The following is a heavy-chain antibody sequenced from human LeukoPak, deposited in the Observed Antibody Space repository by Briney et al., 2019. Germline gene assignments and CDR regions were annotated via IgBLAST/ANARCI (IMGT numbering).Heavy chain of an antibody. CDR2: INTYNGNT. CDR3: ARESHILYYFDY. J-gene: IGHJ4*02. D-gene: IGHD2-21*01. Sequence: ASVKVSCKASGYIFTSYGISWVRQAPGQGLEWMGWINTYNGNTKYAQKLQGRVTMTTDTSTSTAYMELRSLRSDDTAVYYCARESHILYYFDYWGQGTLVTVSS. V-gene: IGHV1-18*01. CDR1: GYIFTSYG.